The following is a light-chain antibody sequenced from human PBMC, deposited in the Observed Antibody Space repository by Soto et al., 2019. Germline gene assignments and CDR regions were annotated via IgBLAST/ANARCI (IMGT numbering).Light chain of an antibody. CDR2: WAS. J-gene: IGKJ4*01. CDR3: QQDCIPPLT. V-gene: IGKV4-1*01. CDR1: QSVLYSSNNKNY. Sequence: DIVLTQSPDSLAVSLGERATINCKSSQSVLYSSNNKNYLAWYQQKPGQPPKLLIYWASTREYGVAHRFSGSGSVTDFTLSISSLQAEDVAVYYCQQDCIPPLTFGGGTKVEIK.